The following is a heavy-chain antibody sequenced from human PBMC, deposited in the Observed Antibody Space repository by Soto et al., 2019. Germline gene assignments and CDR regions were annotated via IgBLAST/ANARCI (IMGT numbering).Heavy chain of an antibody. V-gene: IGHV3-15*01. CDR1: GITFSNAW. D-gene: IGHD7-27*01. CDR3: TTGSSGY. CDR2: IKSKTNGGTI. Sequence: GGSLRLSCAASGITFSNAWMSWVRQAPGKGLEWVGRIKSKTNGGTIDYAAPVKGRFTISRDDSKNMVYPQMNSLKTEDTAVYLCTTGSSGYWGQGTLVTVSS. J-gene: IGHJ4*02.